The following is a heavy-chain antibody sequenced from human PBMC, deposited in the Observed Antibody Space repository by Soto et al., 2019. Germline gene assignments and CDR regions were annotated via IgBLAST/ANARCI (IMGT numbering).Heavy chain of an antibody. D-gene: IGHD3-10*01. J-gene: IGHJ6*02. CDR2: IYYSGST. V-gene: IGHV4-30-4*01. Sequence: SETLSLTCTVSGGSISSGDYYWSWIRQPPGKGLEWIGYIYYSGSTYYNPSLKSRVTISVDTSKNQFSLKLSSVTAADTAVCYCARDGHLPRDYGSGRTVYGMDVWGQGITVTVS. CDR1: GGSISSGDYY. CDR3: ARDGHLPRDYGSGRTVYGMDV.